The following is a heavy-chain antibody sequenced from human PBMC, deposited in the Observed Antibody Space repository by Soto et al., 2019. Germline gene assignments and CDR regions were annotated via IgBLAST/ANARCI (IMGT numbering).Heavy chain of an antibody. CDR1: GFTFRSYA. Sequence: PGGSLRLSCAASGFTFRSYAMSWVRQAPGKGLEWVSGLSGSGATTSYADSVKGRFTISRDNSKNILYLQMSSLRSEDTAVYYCAKDWMKSYHLPHLFDKWGQGTLVTVSS. V-gene: IGHV3-23*01. D-gene: IGHD2-2*01. J-gene: IGHJ4*02. CDR2: LSGSGATT. CDR3: AKDWMKSYHLPHLFDK.